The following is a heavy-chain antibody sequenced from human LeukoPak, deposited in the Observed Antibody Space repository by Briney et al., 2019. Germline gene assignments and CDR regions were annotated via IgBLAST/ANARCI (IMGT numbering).Heavy chain of an antibody. Sequence: GGSLRLSCAASGLTFSTASMKWVRQAPGKGLESVSSISSSSSYIYYADSVKGRFTISRDNAKNSLYLQMNSLRVEDTAVYYCARGAYYDYWGQGTLVTVSS. D-gene: IGHD3-22*01. CDR3: ARGAYYDY. V-gene: IGHV3-21*01. CDR2: ISSSSSYI. CDR1: GLTFSTAS. J-gene: IGHJ4*02.